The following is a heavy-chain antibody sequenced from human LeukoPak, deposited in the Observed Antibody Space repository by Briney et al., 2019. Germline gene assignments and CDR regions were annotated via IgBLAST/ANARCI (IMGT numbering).Heavy chain of an antibody. Sequence: GGSLRLSCAASGFTFRSYGMNWVRQAPGKGLEWVSAISGSGGSTYYADSVKGRFTISRDNSKNTLYLQMNSLRAADTAVYYCAKDRRRDGYNYRYYYYYMDVWGKGTTVTISS. CDR1: GFTFRSYG. D-gene: IGHD5-24*01. CDR2: ISGSGGST. V-gene: IGHV3-23*01. CDR3: AKDRRRDGYNYRYYYYYMDV. J-gene: IGHJ6*03.